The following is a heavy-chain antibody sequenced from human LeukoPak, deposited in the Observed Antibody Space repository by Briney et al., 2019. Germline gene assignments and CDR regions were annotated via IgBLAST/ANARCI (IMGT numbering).Heavy chain of an antibody. V-gene: IGHV1-2*02. J-gene: IGHJ4*02. CDR2: INPKSGVT. CDR3: ARGLMGGYDFDY. CDR1: GYTFTDCY. D-gene: IGHD5-12*01. Sequence: GASVKVSCKPSGYTFTDCYIHWLRQAPGQGLEWMGWINPKSGVTNYAQKFQGRVTMTRDTSISTAYMGLRRLRSDDTAVYYCARGLMGGYDFDYWGQGTLVTVSS.